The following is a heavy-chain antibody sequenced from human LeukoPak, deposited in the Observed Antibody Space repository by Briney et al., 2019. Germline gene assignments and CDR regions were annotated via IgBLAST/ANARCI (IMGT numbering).Heavy chain of an antibody. CDR3: AKQKWATVTTLRNVHRYYFDY. J-gene: IGHJ4*02. Sequence: PSETLSLTCTVSGGSISSGSYYWSWIRQPAGKGLEWIGRIYTSGSTNYNPSLKSRVTISVDTSKNQFSLKLSSVTAADTAVYYCAKQKWATVTTLRNVHRYYFDYWGQGTLVTVSS. CDR1: GGSISSGSYY. V-gene: IGHV4-61*02. CDR2: IYTSGST. D-gene: IGHD4-17*01.